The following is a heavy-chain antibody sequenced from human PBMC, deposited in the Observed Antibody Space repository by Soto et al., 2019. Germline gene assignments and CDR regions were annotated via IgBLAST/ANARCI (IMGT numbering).Heavy chain of an antibody. D-gene: IGHD1-26*01. CDR1: GFTFDYYA. J-gene: IGHJ6*02. CDR3: AKDEGGWASDYYYYGMDV. V-gene: IGHV3-43D*04. CDR2: ISWDGGST. Sequence: GGSLRLSCAASGFTFDYYAMHWVRQAPGKGLEWVSLISWDGGSTYYADSVKGRFTISRDNSKNSLYLQMNSLRAEGTALYYCAKDEGGWASDYYYYGMDVWGQGTTVTVSS.